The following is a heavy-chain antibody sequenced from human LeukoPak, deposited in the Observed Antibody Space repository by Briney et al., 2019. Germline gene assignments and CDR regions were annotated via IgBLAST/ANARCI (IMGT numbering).Heavy chain of an antibody. V-gene: IGHV3-21*01. J-gene: IGHJ6*02. CDR1: GFTFSSYN. CDR2: ISSSGSYT. Sequence: PGGSLRLSCAASGFTFSSYNMNWVRQAPGKGLEWVSSISSSGSYTYYADSVKGRFTISRDNAKNSLYLQMNSLRAEDTAEYYCARDRTRYCSSGSCYSSYGMDVWGQGTTVTVSS. D-gene: IGHD2-15*01. CDR3: ARDRTRYCSSGSCYSSYGMDV.